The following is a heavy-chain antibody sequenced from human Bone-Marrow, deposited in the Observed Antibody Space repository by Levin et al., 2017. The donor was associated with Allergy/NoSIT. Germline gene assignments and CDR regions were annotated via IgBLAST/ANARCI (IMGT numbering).Heavy chain of an antibody. J-gene: IGHJ6*02. Sequence: PSETLSLTCNVSVVSINIFVVTWIRQPPGKGLEWLGYIYSPATTRSPPSLPRRVTMIIDTSKNQIALKLSSVTAADTAVCYCARAGDGESSGWYGTKDDAMDGGGQGTTVTVSS. CDR3: ARAGDGESSGWYGTKDDAMDG. CDR1: VVSINIFV. CDR2: IYSPATT. V-gene: IGHV4-59*01. D-gene: IGHD6-19*01.